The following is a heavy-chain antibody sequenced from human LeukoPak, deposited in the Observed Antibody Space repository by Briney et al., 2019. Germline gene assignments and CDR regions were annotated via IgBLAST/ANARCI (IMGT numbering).Heavy chain of an antibody. CDR2: INHSGST. CDR3: ESGGSGVPFDY. D-gene: IGHD4/OR15-4a*01. CDR1: GGSFSGYY. J-gene: IGHJ4*02. V-gene: IGHV4-34*01. Sequence: PSETLSLTCAVYGGSFSGYYWSWIRQPPGKGLEWIGEINHSGSTNYNPSLKSRVTISVDTSKNQFSLKLSSVTAADTPVYYCESGGSGVPFDYWGQGNLVTVSS.